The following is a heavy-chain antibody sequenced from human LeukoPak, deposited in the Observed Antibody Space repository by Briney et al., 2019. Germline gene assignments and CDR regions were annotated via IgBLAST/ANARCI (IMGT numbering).Heavy chain of an antibody. CDR3: AKASVAIPQYCNS. CDR2: ISGTGSST. V-gene: IGHV3-23*01. D-gene: IGHD2-2*02. Sequence: PGGSLRLSCEASGFTFGNYAMNWVRQAPGEGLEWGSTISGTGSSTYYADSAKGRFTISRDNSKDTLFLQLNSLTAADTAMYFCAKASVAIPQYCNSWGQGTLVTVSS. CDR1: GFTFGNYA. J-gene: IGHJ5*02.